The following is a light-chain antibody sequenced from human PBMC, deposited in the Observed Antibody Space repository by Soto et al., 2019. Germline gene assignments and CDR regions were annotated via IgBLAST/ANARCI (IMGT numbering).Light chain of an antibody. V-gene: IGKV1-5*03. CDR1: QSISTW. CDR3: QHYNGYPT. J-gene: IGKJ2*01. CDR2: KAS. Sequence: DIQMTQSPSTLSASVGDRVTLTCRASQSISTWLAWYQQRPGKAPNLLIYKASSLESGVPARFSGSGSGTEFTLTISSLQPDDSATYYCQHYNGYPTFGQGTKLEIK.